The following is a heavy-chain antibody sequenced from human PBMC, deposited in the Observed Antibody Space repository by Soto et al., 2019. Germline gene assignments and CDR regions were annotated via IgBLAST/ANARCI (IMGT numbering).Heavy chain of an antibody. CDR3: ARPDEGGYSSNHHYYYALDV. V-gene: IGHV1-69*13. Sequence: SVKVSCKASGGTFSSYAISWVRQAPGQGLEWMGGIIPIFGTANYAQKFQGRVTITADESTSTAYMELSSLGSDDTAVYYCARPDEGGYSSNHHYYYALDVWGQGTTVTVSS. J-gene: IGHJ6*02. CDR2: IIPIFGTA. CDR1: GGTFSSYA. D-gene: IGHD3-22*01.